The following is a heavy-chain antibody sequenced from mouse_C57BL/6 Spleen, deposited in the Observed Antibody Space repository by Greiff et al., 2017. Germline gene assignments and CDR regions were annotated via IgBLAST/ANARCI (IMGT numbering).Heavy chain of an antibody. J-gene: IGHJ1*03. CDR3: DLISNGYFDV. CDR1: GYTFTSYW. CDR2: IDPSDSET. V-gene: IGHV1-52*01. D-gene: IGHD1-3*01. Sequence: QVQLQQPGAELVRPGSSVKLSCKASGYTFTSYWMHWVKQRPIQGLEWIGNIDPSDSETHYNQKFKDKATLTVDKSSSTAYMQLSSLTSEASAVYYCDLISNGYFDVWGTGTTVTVSS.